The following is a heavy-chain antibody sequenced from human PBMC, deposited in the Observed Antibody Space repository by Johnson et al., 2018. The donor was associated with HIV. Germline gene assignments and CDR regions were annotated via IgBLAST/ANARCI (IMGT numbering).Heavy chain of an antibody. CDR3: ARDIMRAGSYYDAFDI. CDR2: ISYDGKDK. Sequence: VKLLESGGGVVQPGRSLTLSCAASGFAFSSYALHWVRQAPGKGLEWVAVISYDGKDKYYADSVKGRFTSSRDNSKNTLYLQMNSLRPEDTAIYYCARDIMRAGSYYDAFDIWGQGTMVTVSS. V-gene: IGHV3-30*04. J-gene: IGHJ3*02. CDR1: GFAFSSYA. D-gene: IGHD3-10*01.